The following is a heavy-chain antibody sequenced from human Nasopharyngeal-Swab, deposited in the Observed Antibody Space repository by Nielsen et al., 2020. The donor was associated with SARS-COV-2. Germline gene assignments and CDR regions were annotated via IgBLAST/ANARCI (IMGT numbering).Heavy chain of an antibody. CDR3: TKDSGWLATF. CDR1: GFTFSNSD. Sequence: GGSRRLSGAASGFTFSNSDMSWVRQAPGKGLEWVSGIARSGTTTYYADSVKGRFTISRDNSKNTLYLQMNSLRAEDTALYYCTKDSGWLATFWGQGTAVTVSS. D-gene: IGHD6-19*01. J-gene: IGHJ6*02. CDR2: IARSGTTT. V-gene: IGHV3-23*01.